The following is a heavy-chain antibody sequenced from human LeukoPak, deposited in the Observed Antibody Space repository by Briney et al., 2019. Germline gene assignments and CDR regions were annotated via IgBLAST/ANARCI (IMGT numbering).Heavy chain of an antibody. CDR1: GGTFSSYA. J-gene: IGHJ5*02. D-gene: IGHD3-9*01. V-gene: IGHV1-69*13. CDR2: IIPIFGTA. Sequence: GASVKVSCKASGGTFSSYAISWVRQAPGQGLEWMGGIIPIFGTANYAQKFQGRVTITADESTSTAYMELSSLRSEDTAVYYCARRVSGNFDWSNNWFDPWGQGTLVTVSS. CDR3: ARRVSGNFDWSNNWFDP.